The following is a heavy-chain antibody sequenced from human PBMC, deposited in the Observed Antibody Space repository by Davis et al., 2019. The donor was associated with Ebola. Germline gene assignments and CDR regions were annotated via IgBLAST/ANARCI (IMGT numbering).Heavy chain of an antibody. CDR2: IYYRGIT. CDR1: GGSINSGDNY. V-gene: IGHV4-30-4*08. J-gene: IGHJ4*02. D-gene: IGHD2-8*01. Sequence: PSETLSLTCTVSGGSINSGDNYWGWIRQSPGRGLESIGYIYYRGITYYTPSLKSRLTMSMDMSKNQFSLRLTSVTDADTAGYFCASVRGHSTSLYVDNWGQGILVTVSS. CDR3: ASVRGHSTSLYVDN.